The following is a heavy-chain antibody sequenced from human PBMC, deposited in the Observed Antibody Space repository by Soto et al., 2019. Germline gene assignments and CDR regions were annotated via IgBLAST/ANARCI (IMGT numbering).Heavy chain of an antibody. CDR2: ISSSGSTI. CDR3: ARGWGVDTAMVDAFHI. CDR1: GFTFSSYE. V-gene: IGHV3-48*03. D-gene: IGHD5-18*01. Sequence: PGGSLRLSCAASGFTFSSYEMNWVRQAPGKGLEWVSYISSSGSTIYYADSVKGRFTISRDNAKNSLYLQMNSLRAEDTAVYYCARGWGVDTAMVDAFHIWGQGTMVTVSS. J-gene: IGHJ3*02.